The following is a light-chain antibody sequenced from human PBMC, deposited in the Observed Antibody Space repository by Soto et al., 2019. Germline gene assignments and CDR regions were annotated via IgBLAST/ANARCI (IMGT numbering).Light chain of an antibody. Sequence: QSALTQPASVSGSPGQSITISCTGTSSDVGGYNYVSWYQQHPGKAPKLMIYDVSYRPSGVSNRFSGSESGNTASLTISGLQAEDEADYYCSSYTSSSTRVFGTGTKLTVL. CDR1: SSDVGGYNY. J-gene: IGLJ1*01. CDR2: DVS. CDR3: SSYTSSSTRV. V-gene: IGLV2-14*01.